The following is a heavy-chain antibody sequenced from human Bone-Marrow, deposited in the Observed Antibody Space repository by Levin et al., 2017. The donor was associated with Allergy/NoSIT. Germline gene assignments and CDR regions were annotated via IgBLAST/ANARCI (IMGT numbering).Heavy chain of an antibody. CDR3: ARGDSSYGDYDERDY. CDR1: GYTFSSYD. J-gene: IGHJ4*02. D-gene: IGHD4-17*01. CDR2: MNPNNGNT. V-gene: IGHV1-8*01. Sequence: GGSLRLSCKASGYTFSSYDISWARQATGRGLEWMGWMNPNNGNTVYAQKFQGRVTMTRNTSITTAYMELSSLTSEDTAVYYCARGDSSYGDYDERDYWGQGTLVTVSS.